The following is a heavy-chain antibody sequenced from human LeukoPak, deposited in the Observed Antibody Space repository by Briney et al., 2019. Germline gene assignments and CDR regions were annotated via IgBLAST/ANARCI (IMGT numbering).Heavy chain of an antibody. CDR2: IYTSGST. CDR1: GGSLSSYY. J-gene: IGHJ4*02. Sequence: SETLSLTCTVSGGSLSSYYWSWIRQPAGKGLEWIGRIYTSGSTNYTPSLKSRVTMSVDTSKNQFSLKLSSVTAADTAVYYCARYGYSYGPTYFDYWGQGTLVTVSS. V-gene: IGHV4-4*07. D-gene: IGHD5-18*01. CDR3: ARYGYSYGPTYFDY.